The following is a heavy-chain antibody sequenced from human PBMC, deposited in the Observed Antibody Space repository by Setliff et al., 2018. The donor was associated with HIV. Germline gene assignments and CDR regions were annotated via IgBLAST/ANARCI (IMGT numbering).Heavy chain of an antibody. D-gene: IGHD2-15*01. J-gene: IGHJ3*02. Sequence: ASVKVSCKASGYAFSTYDINWVRQATGRGLERMGWMNPNSGNTGYAQQFQGRITMTRNSSISTAYMDLGSLRSEDTAVYYCAIRREVVAAATTRRGLDIWGQGTMVTVSS. CDR3: AIRREVVAAATTRRGLDI. CDR2: MNPNSGNT. CDR1: GYAFSTYD. V-gene: IGHV1-8*02.